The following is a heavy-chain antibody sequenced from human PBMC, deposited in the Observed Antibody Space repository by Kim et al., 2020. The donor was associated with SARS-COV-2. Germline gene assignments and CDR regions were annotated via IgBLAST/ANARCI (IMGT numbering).Heavy chain of an antibody. J-gene: IGHJ4*02. CDR3: ARSPATVTTLPPDY. CDR2: INWNGGST. V-gene: IGHV3-20*01. CDR1: GFTFDDYG. Sequence: GGSLRLSCAASGFTFDDYGMSWVRQAPGKGLEWVSGINWNGGSTGYADSVKGRFTISRDNAKNSLYLQMNSLRAEDTALYHCARSPATVTTLPPDYWGQGTLVTVSS. D-gene: IGHD4-17*01.